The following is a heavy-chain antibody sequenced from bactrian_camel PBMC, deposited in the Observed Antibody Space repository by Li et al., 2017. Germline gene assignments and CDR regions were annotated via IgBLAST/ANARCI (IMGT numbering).Heavy chain of an antibody. J-gene: IGHJ7*01. D-gene: IGHD6*01. V-gene: IGHV3S7*01. Sequence: HVQLVESGGGLVQPGGSLRLSCSASGFTFSSYGMSWVRQAPGEGLEWVSGIYSHEQNTYYPDSVKGRFAISRNNAKNTLYLQIDNLKPEDTAVYYCAASLRGGSWYYGMDYWGKGTQVTVS. CDR2: IYSHEQNT. CDR1: GFTFSSYG.